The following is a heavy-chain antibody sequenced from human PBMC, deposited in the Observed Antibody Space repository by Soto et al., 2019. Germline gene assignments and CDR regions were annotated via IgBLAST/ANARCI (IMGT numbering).Heavy chain of an antibody. J-gene: IGHJ3*01. CDR2: IVPIFGSI. CDR3: ASRERVDAFDV. CDR1: GGTFSSYG. Sequence: QVQLVQSGAEVKKPGSSVKVSCKAYGGTFSSYGITWVRQAPGQGLEWMGGIVPIFGSINLAQKFRDRLTITPDKSTSTVYMELSSLTSEDTAVYYCASRERVDAFDVWGQGTMVTVSS. V-gene: IGHV1-69*06. D-gene: IGHD1-26*01.